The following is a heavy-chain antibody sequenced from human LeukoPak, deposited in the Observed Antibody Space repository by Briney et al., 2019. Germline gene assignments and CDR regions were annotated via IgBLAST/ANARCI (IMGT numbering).Heavy chain of an antibody. J-gene: IGHJ4*02. CDR3: VREGGRYGGYDLDY. CDR2: THYRSKWST. CDR1: GDSVSSTGAA. D-gene: IGHD5-12*01. V-gene: IGHV6-1*01. Sequence: SHTLSLTCAISGDSVSSTGAAWNWIRQSPSRGLEWLGRTHYRSKWSTDYATSVKGRINIYPDTSKNQFSLQLNSVTPEDTAVYYCVREGGRYGGYDLDYWGQGALVTVSS.